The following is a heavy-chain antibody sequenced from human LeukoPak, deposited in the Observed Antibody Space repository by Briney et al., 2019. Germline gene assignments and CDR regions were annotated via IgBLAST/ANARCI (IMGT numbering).Heavy chain of an antibody. Sequence: GGSLRFSCAGSEFTFSSYSMNWVRQAPGKGLEWVSYISSSSSTIYYADSVKGRFTISRDNAKNSLYLQMNSLRAEDTAVYYCARVGARKPTKEFDYWGQGTLVTVSS. D-gene: IGHD1-26*01. CDR3: ARVGARKPTKEFDY. CDR2: ISSSSSTI. CDR1: EFTFSSYS. V-gene: IGHV3-48*01. J-gene: IGHJ4*02.